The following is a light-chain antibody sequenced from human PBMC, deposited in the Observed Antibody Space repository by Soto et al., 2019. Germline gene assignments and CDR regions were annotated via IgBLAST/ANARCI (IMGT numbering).Light chain of an antibody. Sequence: DVQMTQSPSSLSASVGDRVTITCRASQSISRYLNWYQQKPGKAPKILIYSISSLQTGVPSRLNGSGSGTDFSLTISSRQPEDFAPYYCQQSSRTPYTFGQGTELEL. V-gene: IGKV1-39*01. CDR1: QSISRY. CDR3: QQSSRTPYT. CDR2: SIS. J-gene: IGKJ2*01.